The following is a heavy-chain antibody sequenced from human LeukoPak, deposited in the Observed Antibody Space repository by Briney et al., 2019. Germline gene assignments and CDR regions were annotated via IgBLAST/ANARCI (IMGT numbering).Heavy chain of an antibody. D-gene: IGHD3-3*01. J-gene: IGHJ5*02. CDR2: ISSSSYI. CDR3: ARDRGGSFGYYDFWSGYYGPNWFDP. V-gene: IGHV3-21*01. Sequence: GGSLRLSCAASGFTFSSYSMNWVRQAPGKGLEWVSSISSSSYIYYADSVKGRFTISRDNAKNSLYLQMNSLRAEDTAVYYCARDRGGSFGYYDFWSGYYGPNWFDPWGQGTLVTVSS. CDR1: GFTFSSYS.